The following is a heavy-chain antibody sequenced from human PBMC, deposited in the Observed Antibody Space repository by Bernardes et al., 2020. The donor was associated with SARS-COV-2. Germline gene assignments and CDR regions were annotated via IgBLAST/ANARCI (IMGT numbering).Heavy chain of an antibody. V-gene: IGHV3-11*06. J-gene: IGHJ4*02. Sequence: GGSLRLSCVASGFNFANYKMSWVRQAPGEGLEWLTHINGGGSYTNYTDSVTARFTIPRDNANNSLYLQMTSLRDEDTAVYYCARGTLIYHNDGAPFHYWGQGTLVTVSS. CDR1: GFNFANYK. CDR3: ARGTLIYHNDGAPFHY. D-gene: IGHD2-21*01. CDR2: INGGGSYT.